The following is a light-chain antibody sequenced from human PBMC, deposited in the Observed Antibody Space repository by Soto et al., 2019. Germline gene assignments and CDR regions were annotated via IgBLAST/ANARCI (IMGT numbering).Light chain of an antibody. Sequence: QSVLSQPPSASETPGQRVTISCSGSSSNIGSNIVNWYQHVPGSAPTILIYTNDQRPSGVPDRFSGAKSGTSASLAISGLQSDDEADYYCAAWDDSLNGYVFGTGTKVTVL. CDR3: AAWDDSLNGYV. CDR1: SSNIGSNI. V-gene: IGLV1-44*01. J-gene: IGLJ1*01. CDR2: TND.